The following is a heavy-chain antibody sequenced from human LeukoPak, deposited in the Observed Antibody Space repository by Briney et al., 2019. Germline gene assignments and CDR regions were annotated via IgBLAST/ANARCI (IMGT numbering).Heavy chain of an antibody. CDR1: GDSISSNNW. D-gene: IGHD2-15*01. V-gene: IGHV4-4*02. CDR2: IYHSGST. Sequence: PSGTLFLTCAVSGDSISSNNWWSWVRQPPGKGLEWIAEIYHSGSTNYNPSLESRITLSVDKSNNQFSLNLRSVTAADTAVYYCARGHGVVLGYFDCWGQGSLVTVSS. CDR3: ARGHGVVLGYFDC. J-gene: IGHJ4*02.